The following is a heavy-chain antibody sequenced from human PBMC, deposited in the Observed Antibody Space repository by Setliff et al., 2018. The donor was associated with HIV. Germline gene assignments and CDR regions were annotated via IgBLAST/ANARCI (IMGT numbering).Heavy chain of an antibody. J-gene: IGHJ2*01. Sequence: ETLSLTCTVSGGSISSYYWSWVRQAPGKGLEWVANIKQDGSEKYYVDSVKGRFTISRDNAKNSLYLQMDSLGVEDTALYYCARDNWGYDWYFDLWGRGTLVTVSS. CDR2: IKQDGSEK. CDR1: GGSISSYY. CDR3: ARDNWGYDWYFDL. D-gene: IGHD7-27*01. V-gene: IGHV3-7*03.